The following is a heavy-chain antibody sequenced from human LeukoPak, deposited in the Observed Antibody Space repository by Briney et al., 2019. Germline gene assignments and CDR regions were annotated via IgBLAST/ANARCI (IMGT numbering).Heavy chain of an antibody. J-gene: IGHJ4*02. Sequence: SQTLSLTCAISGDIVSSNSAAWHWISQSPSRGLEWLGRTYYRSKWYNDYAVSVKIRITINPDTSKNQFSLQLNSVTPEDTAVYYCAREDASSGWLYYFDYWGQGTLVTVSS. D-gene: IGHD6-19*01. V-gene: IGHV6-1*01. CDR1: GDIVSSNSAA. CDR3: AREDASSGWLYYFDY. CDR2: TYYRSKWYN.